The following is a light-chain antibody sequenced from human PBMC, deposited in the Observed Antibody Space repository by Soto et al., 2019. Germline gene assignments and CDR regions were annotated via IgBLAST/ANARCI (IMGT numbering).Light chain of an antibody. CDR1: SSDVGGYNY. CDR3: SSYTSGNTVI. Sequence: QSALTQPASVSGSPGQSITISCTGTSSDVGGYNYVSWYQQHPGKAPKLMIYDVSDRPSGDSNRFSGSKSGNTASLTISGLQAEDEADYYCSSYTSGNTVIFGGGTKVTVL. V-gene: IGLV2-14*03. J-gene: IGLJ2*01. CDR2: DVS.